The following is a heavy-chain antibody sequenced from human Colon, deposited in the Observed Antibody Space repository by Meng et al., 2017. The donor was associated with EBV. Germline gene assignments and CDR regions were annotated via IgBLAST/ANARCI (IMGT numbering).Heavy chain of an antibody. CDR3: ARVGQWLPIDY. CDR2: IYHSGST. CDR1: VGSSSSSNW. Sequence: QLQLDAGGPGLWKPSCILSLTSAVSVGSSSSSNWWSWVRQAPGKGLEWIVEIYHSGSTNYNPSLKSRVTISVDKSKNQFSLNLSSVTDADTAVYYCARVGQWLPIDYWGQGTLVTVSS. D-gene: IGHD6-19*01. J-gene: IGHJ4*02. V-gene: IGHV4-4*02.